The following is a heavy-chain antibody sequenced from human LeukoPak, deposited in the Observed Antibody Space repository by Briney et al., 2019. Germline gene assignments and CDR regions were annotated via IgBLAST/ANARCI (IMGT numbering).Heavy chain of an antibody. CDR3: ARRIAVAGTGSFDP. CDR1: GGSISSSSYY. V-gene: IGHV4-39*01. D-gene: IGHD6-19*01. Sequence: SETLSLTCTVSGGSISSSSYYWGWIRQPPGKGMEWIGSIYYSGSTYYNPSPKSRVTISVDTSKNQFSLKLSSVTAADTAVYYRARRIAVAGTGSFDPWGQGTLVTVSS. CDR2: IYYSGST. J-gene: IGHJ5*02.